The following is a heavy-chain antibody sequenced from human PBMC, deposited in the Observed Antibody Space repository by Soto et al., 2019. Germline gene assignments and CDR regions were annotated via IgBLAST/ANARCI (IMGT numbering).Heavy chain of an antibody. D-gene: IGHD2-15*01. J-gene: IGHJ3*02. CDR2: ISSSGSTI. V-gene: IGHV3-48*03. CDR3: AKVISGGSLDAFDI. CDR1: AFTFSSYE. Sequence: EVQLVESGGGLVQPGGSLRLSCAASAFTFSSYEMNWVRQAPGKGLEWVSYISSSGSTIYSADSVKGQFTISRDNATNSLYLQMNSLRADDAAVDYCAKVISGGSLDAFDIWGQGTLVTVSS.